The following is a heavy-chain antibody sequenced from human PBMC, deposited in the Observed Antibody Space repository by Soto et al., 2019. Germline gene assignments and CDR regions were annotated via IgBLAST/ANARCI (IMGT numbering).Heavy chain of an antibody. D-gene: IGHD2-15*01. CDR3: ARDPLVYCGGGSCYSFWFDP. J-gene: IGHJ5*02. CDR2: IIPILGIA. V-gene: IGHV1-69*08. CDR1: GCTFSSYT. Sequence: QVQLVQSGAEVKKPGSSVKVSCKASGCTFSSYTISWVLQAPGQGLDWLGRIIPILGIANYGQKFQGRVTITASTATSTAYVGLSSMGSEDASVYYCARDPLVYCGGGSCYSFWFDPWGQGTLVTVSS.